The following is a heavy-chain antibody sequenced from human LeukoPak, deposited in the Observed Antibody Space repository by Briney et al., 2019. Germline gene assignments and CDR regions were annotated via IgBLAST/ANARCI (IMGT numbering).Heavy chain of an antibody. V-gene: IGHV1-2*02. CDR3: ARGPGYSYGIIDY. D-gene: IGHD5-18*01. CDR2: INPNSGGT. Sequence: ASVKVSCKASGYTFTGYYMHWVRQAPGQGLEWMGWINPNSGGTNYAQKFQGRVTMTRDTSISTAYMELGRLRSDDTAVYYCARGPGYSYGIIDYWGQGTLVTVSS. CDR1: GYTFTGYY. J-gene: IGHJ4*02.